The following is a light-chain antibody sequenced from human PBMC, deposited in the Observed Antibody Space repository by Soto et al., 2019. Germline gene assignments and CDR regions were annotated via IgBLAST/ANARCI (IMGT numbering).Light chain of an antibody. J-gene: IGKJ4*01. CDR1: QSISDY. CDR2: DAS. Sequence: IVLTQSPDTLSLSPGETATLSCRASQSISDYLAWYQQKPGQAPRLLIYDASNRATVIPGRFSGSGSGTDFSLTISSLEAEDFAIYYCQQRSDWPSAFGGGTRVEIK. V-gene: IGKV3-11*01. CDR3: QQRSDWPSA.